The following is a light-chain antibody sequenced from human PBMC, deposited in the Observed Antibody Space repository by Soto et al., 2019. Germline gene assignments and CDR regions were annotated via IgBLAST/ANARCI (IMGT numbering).Light chain of an antibody. J-gene: IGLJ1*01. CDR2: KNN. V-gene: IGLV1-47*01. Sequence: SVLTQPPSASGTPGQRVIISCSGSSSNIGPNYVYWYQQLPGTAPKLLIQKNNQRPSGVPDRFSGSKSGTSASLAISGLRSEDEADYYCAAWDDSLSGLYVFGTGTKVTVL. CDR1: SSNIGPNY. CDR3: AAWDDSLSGLYV.